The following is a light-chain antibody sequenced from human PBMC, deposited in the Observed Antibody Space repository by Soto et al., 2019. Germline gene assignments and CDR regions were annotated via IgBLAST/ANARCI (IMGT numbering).Light chain of an antibody. Sequence: QSVLTQPPSVSAAPGQKVTISCSGSSANIGSNYVSWYHHLPGTAPKLVIYDSDRRPSEIPDRFSGSKSGNSATLDITGLQAGDEADYYCGAWDGSLSVVLFGGGTKLTVL. J-gene: IGLJ3*02. V-gene: IGLV1-51*01. CDR1: SANIGSNY. CDR3: GAWDGSLSVVL. CDR2: DSD.